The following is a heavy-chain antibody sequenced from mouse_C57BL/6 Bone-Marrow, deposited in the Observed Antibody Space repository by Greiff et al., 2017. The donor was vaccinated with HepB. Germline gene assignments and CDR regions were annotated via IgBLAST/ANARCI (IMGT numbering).Heavy chain of an antibody. CDR1: GFSLTSYG. D-gene: IGHD4-1*01. J-gene: IGHJ1*03. CDR3: AKANWDGWYFDV. CDR2: IWSGGST. Sequence: VQLQQSGPGLVQPSQCLSITCTVSGFSLTSYGVHWVRQSPGKGLEWLGVIWSGGSTDYNAAFISRLSISKDNSKSQVFFKMNSLQADDTAIYYCAKANWDGWYFDVWGTGTTVTVSS. V-gene: IGHV2-2*01.